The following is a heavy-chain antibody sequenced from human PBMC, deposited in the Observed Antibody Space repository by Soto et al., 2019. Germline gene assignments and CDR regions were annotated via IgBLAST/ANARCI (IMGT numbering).Heavy chain of an antibody. J-gene: IGHJ5*02. CDR1: GGSFSGYY. D-gene: IGHD5-18*01. CDR2: INHSGST. V-gene: IGHV4-34*01. Sequence: QVQLQQWGAGLLKPSETLSLTCAVYGGSFSGYYWSWIRQPPGKGLEWIGEINHSGSTNYNPSLKSRVTISVDTSKNQFSLKLSSVTAADTAVYYCARRNGYSYGYLGRVYWFDPWGQGTLVTVSS. CDR3: ARRNGYSYGYLGRVYWFDP.